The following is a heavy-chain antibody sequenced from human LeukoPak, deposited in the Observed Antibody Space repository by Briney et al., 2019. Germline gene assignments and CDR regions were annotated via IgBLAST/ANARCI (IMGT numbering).Heavy chain of an antibody. CDR1: GFTFSDYY. V-gene: IGHV3-11*01. D-gene: IGHD5-24*01. CDR2: ISNSGSTM. CDR3: ARGARGGGYN. J-gene: IGHJ4*02. Sequence: GRSLRLSCAASGFTFSDYYMSWIRQTPGKELEWVSYISNSGSTMYYADSVKGRFTISRDNAKNSLSLQMNSLRAEDTAMYYCARGARGGGYNWGQGTLVTVSS.